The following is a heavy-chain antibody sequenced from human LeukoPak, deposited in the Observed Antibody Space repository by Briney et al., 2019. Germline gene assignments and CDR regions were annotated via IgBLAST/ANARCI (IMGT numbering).Heavy chain of an antibody. CDR1: GFTFSEYS. Sequence: PGGSLRLSCAASGFTFSEYSMSWVRQAPGKGLEWVSHITSSRRAIYYADSVKGRFTISRDNAKNSLFLQMNSLRAEDTAVYYCARRELPHYFDYWGQGTLVTVSS. CDR2: ITSSRRAI. J-gene: IGHJ4*02. V-gene: IGHV3-48*01. D-gene: IGHD1-7*01. CDR3: ARRELPHYFDY.